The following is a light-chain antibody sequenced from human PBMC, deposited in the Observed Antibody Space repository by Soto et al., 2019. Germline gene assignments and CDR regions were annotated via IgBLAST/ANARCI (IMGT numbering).Light chain of an antibody. Sequence: QSVLTQPASVSGSPGQLITISCTGTSSDVGGYNYVSWYQQHPGKAPKFMIYDVSNRPSGVSNRFSGSKSGNTASLTISGLQAEDEADYYCSSYTSSSSLYVFGTGTKVTVL. CDR1: SSDVGGYNY. J-gene: IGLJ1*01. V-gene: IGLV2-14*01. CDR3: SSYTSSSSLYV. CDR2: DVS.